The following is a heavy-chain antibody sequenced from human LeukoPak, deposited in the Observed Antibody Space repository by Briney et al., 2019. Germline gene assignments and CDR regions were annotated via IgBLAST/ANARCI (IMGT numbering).Heavy chain of an antibody. J-gene: IGHJ5*02. V-gene: IGHV1-3*01. CDR3: ARSREVAAAGNWFDP. D-gene: IGHD6-13*01. Sequence: GASVKVSCKASGYTFTSYAMHWVRQAPGQRLEWMGWINAGNGNTKYSQKFQGRVTITRDTSASTAYMELSSLRSEDTAVYYCARSREVAAAGNWFDPWGQGTLVTVSS. CDR1: GYTFTSYA. CDR2: INAGNGNT.